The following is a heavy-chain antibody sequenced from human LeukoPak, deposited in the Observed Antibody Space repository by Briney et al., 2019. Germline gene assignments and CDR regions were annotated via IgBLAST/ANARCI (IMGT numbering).Heavy chain of an antibody. J-gene: IGHJ5*02. Sequence: ASVKVSCKASGYTFTGYYMHWVRQAPGQGLEWMGWINPNSGGTNYAQKFQGRVTMTRDTSISTAYTELSRLRSEDTAVYYCARVKSLFLRPFDPWGQGTLVTVSS. CDR1: GYTFTGYY. D-gene: IGHD3-3*01. V-gene: IGHV1-2*02. CDR2: INPNSGGT. CDR3: ARVKSLFLRPFDP.